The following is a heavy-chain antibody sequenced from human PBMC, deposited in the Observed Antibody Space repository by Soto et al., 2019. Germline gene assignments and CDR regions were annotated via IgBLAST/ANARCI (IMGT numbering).Heavy chain of an antibody. CDR1: GYNFVAHY. J-gene: IGHJ3*01. V-gene: IGHV1-2*06. CDR2: IDSNIGDT. D-gene: IGHD5-18*01. Sequence: QVQLVQSGAEVKKPGASVKLSCKASGYNFVAHYTHWVRQAPGQGLEWMGRIDSNIGDTVYAQNFNDRVTMNRDRSITTAYMELTNLRSDDTAVYYCARMTRDGYPNGGTRAFDFWGQGTMVTVSS. CDR3: ARMTRDGYPNGGTRAFDF.